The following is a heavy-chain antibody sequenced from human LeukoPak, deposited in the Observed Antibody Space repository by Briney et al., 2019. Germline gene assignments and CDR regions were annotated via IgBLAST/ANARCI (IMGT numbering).Heavy chain of an antibody. J-gene: IGHJ4*02. D-gene: IGHD6-19*01. CDR2: IYPGDSDT. CDR1: GYSFTNYW. V-gene: IGHV5-51*03. Sequence: PGESLKISCKGSGYSFTNYWIGWVRQMPGKGLEWMGVIYPGDSDTRYSPSFQGQVTISVDKSISTAHLHWSSLKASDTAMYYCARPLDAVAGTSSDYWGQGTLLTVSS. CDR3: ARPLDAVAGTSSDY.